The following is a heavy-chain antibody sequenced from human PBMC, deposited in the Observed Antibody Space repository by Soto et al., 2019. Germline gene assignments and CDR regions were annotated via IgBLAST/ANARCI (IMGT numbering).Heavy chain of an antibody. CDR2: IYYSGST. CDR1: GGSISSGDYY. J-gene: IGHJ5*02. Sequence: SETLSLTCTVSGGSISSGDYYWSWIRQPPGKGLEWIGYIYYSGSTSYNPSLKSRVTISVDTSKNQFSLKLSSVTAADTAVYYCARVHPRVRGVIITLTWFDPWGQGPLVTVSS. CDR3: ARVHPRVRGVIITLTWFDP. V-gene: IGHV4-30-4*01. D-gene: IGHD3-10*01.